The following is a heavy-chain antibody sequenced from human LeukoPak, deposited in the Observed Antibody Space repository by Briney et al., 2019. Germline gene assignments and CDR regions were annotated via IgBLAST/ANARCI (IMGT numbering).Heavy chain of an antibody. CDR3: AKGYDILTGYYDY. D-gene: IGHD3-9*01. V-gene: IGHV3-23*01. CDR1: GFTFSTYA. CDR2: ITGSGGST. J-gene: IGHJ4*02. Sequence: GGSLRLSCAASGFTFSTYAMSWVRQAPGKGLEWVSDITGSGGSTYYADSVKGRFTISRDNSKNTLYLQMNSLRAEDTAVYYCAKGYDILTGYYDYWGQGTLVTVSS.